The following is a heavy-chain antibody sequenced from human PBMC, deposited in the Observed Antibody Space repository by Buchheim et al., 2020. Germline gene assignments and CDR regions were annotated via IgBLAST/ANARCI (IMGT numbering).Heavy chain of an antibody. CDR1: GGSISSYY. D-gene: IGHD2-2*01. J-gene: IGHJ5*02. Sequence: QVQLQESGPGLVKPSETLSLTCTVSGGSISSYYWSWIRQPPGKGLEWIGYIYYSGSTNYNPSLKSRVTISVDTSKNQFSLKLSSVTAADTAVYYCARDNGTSWGGWFDPWGQGTL. CDR2: IYYSGST. V-gene: IGHV4-59*12. CDR3: ARDNGTSWGGWFDP.